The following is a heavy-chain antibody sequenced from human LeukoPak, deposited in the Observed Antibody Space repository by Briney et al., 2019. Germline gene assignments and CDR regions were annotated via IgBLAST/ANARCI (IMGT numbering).Heavy chain of an antibody. V-gene: IGHV1-46*01. J-gene: IGHJ4*02. CDR1: GYTFTSYY. Sequence: GASVKVSCKASGYTFTSYYMHRVRQAPGQGLEWMGIINPSGGSTSYAQKFQGRVTMTRDTSTSTVYMELSSLRSEDTAVYYCARDSTTSIAAAGPSSVDYWGQGTLVTVSS. CDR2: INPSGGST. CDR3: ARDSTTSIAAAGPSSVDY. D-gene: IGHD6-13*01.